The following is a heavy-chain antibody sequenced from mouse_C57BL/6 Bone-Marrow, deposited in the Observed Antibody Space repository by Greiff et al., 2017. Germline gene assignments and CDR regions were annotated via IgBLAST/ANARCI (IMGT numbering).Heavy chain of an antibody. CDR1: GYTFTSYW. Sequence: QVQLKQPGAELVKPGASVKMSCKASGYTFTSYWITWVKQRPGQGLEWIGDIYPGSGSTNYNEKFKSKATLTVDTSSSTAYMQLSSLTSEDSAVYYCARGDYDAYYAMDYWGQGTSVTVSS. J-gene: IGHJ4*01. V-gene: IGHV1-55*01. CDR3: ARGDYDAYYAMDY. D-gene: IGHD2-4*01. CDR2: IYPGSGST.